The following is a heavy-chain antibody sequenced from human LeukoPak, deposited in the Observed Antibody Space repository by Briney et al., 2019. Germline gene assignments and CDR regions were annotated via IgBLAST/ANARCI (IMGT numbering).Heavy chain of an antibody. CDR2: ISNDRSSV. Sequence: PGGSLRLSCATSGFSFSDYSMNWVRQAPGKGAEWISYISNDRSSVADSVKGRFTISRDNSKNTLYLQMNSLRAEDTAVYYCAKMGELDWFDPWGQGTLVTVSS. V-gene: IGHV3-48*01. CDR3: AKMGELDWFDP. J-gene: IGHJ5*02. CDR1: GFSFSDYS. D-gene: IGHD1-7*01.